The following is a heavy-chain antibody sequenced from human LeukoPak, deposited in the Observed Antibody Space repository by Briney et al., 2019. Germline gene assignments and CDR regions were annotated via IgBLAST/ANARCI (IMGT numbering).Heavy chain of an antibody. V-gene: IGHV1-18*04. CDR1: GYTFTCYG. CDR2: ICAYNGNT. J-gene: IGHJ6*04. Sequence: ASVKVSCKASGYTFTCYGISWVRQAPGQGLEWMGWICAYNGNTNYAQKLQGRVTMTTDTSTSTAYMELRSLRSDDTAVYYCARENGVLRYFDWLRDYYYGMDVWGKGTTLTVSS. D-gene: IGHD3-9*01. CDR3: ARENGVLRYFDWLRDYYYGMDV.